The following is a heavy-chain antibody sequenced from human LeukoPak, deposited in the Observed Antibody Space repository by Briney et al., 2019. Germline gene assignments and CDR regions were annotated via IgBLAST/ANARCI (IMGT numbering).Heavy chain of an antibody. CDR2: ISAYNGNT. CDR1: GYTFTSYG. D-gene: IGHD3-3*01. Sequence: ASVTVSCKASGYTFTSYGISWVRQAPGQGLEWMGWISAYNGNTNYAQKLQGRVTMTTDTSTSTAYMELRSLRSDDTAVYYCARVDHYDFWSGSDNHAFDIWGQGTMVTVSS. CDR3: ARVDHYDFWSGSDNHAFDI. V-gene: IGHV1-18*01. J-gene: IGHJ3*02.